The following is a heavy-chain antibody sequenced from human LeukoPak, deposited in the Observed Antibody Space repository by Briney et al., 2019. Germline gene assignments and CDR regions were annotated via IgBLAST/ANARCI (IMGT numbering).Heavy chain of an antibody. CDR3: ARDPYSGNYGNYYYYYMDV. CDR2: ITSSGTYI. D-gene: IGHD1-26*01. J-gene: IGHJ6*03. Sequence: PGGSLRLSCAASGFTFNNYNMNWVRQAPGKALEWVSSITSSGTYIFYADSVKGRFTISRDNAKNSLYLQMNSLGPEDTAVYYCARDPYSGNYGNYYYYYMDVWGKGTTVTVSS. CDR1: GFTFNNYN. V-gene: IGHV3-21*01.